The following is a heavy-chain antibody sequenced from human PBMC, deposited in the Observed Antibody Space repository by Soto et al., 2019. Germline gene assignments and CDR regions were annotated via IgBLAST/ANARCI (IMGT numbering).Heavy chain of an antibody. CDR2: ISWNSGSI. CDR3: ASGSPSFYYYGMDV. V-gene: IGHV3-9*01. D-gene: IGHD1-26*01. Sequence: EVQLVESGGGLVQPGRSLRLSCAASGFTFDDYAMHWVRQAPGKGLEWVSGISWNSGSIGYADSVKGRFTISRDNAKNSLYLQMNSLRAEDTALYYCASGSPSFYYYGMDVWGQGTTVTVSS. CDR1: GFTFDDYA. J-gene: IGHJ6*02.